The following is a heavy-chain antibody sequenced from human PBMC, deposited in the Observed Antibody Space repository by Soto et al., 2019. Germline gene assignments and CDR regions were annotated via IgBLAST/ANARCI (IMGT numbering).Heavy chain of an antibody. CDR3: ARHMSGGNPRGCCGMDV. D-gene: IGHD2-15*01. Sequence: GESLKISCKGSGYSFTSYWISWVRQMPGKGLEWMGRIDPSDSYTNYSPSFQGHVTISADKSISTAYLQWSSLKASDTAMYYCARHMSGGNPRGCCGMDVWGQGTTVTVSS. V-gene: IGHV5-10-1*01. CDR1: GYSFTSYW. CDR2: IDPSDSYT. J-gene: IGHJ6*02.